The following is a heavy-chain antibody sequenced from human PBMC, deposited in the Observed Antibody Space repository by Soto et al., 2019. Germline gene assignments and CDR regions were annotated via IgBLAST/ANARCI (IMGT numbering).Heavy chain of an antibody. J-gene: IGHJ4*02. V-gene: IGHV3-74*01. D-gene: IGHD4-17*01. CDR2: IYSGETTI. CDR3: GRGAYGDPVDS. Sequence: GGSLRLSCAASGFNVNSDYMNWVRQTPGKGLEWVASIYSGETTISYADSVRGRFTISRDNARDTVFLQMNSLGVEDTAVYYCGRGAYGDPVDSWGQGTLVTVSS. CDR1: GFNVNSDY.